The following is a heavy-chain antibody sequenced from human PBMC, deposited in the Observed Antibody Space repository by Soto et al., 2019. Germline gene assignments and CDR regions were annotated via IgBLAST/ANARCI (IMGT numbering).Heavy chain of an antibody. CDR2: IYYSGST. CDR1: GGSISSYY. J-gene: IGHJ3*02. V-gene: IGHV4-59*01. Sequence: TSETLSLTCTVSGGSISSYYWSWIRQPPGKGLEWIGYIYYSGSTNYNPSLKSRVTISVDTSKNQFSLKLSSVTAADTAVYYCGRVWGGAFDIWGQGTMVTVSS. CDR3: GRVWGGAFDI. D-gene: IGHD3-10*01.